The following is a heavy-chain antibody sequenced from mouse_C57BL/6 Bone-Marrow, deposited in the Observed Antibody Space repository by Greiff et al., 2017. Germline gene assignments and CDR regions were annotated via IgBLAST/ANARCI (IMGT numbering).Heavy chain of an antibody. CDR3: ARSEESPYYDYSFAY. D-gene: IGHD2-4*01. Sequence: QVQLKESGAELVRPGTSVKVSCKASGYAFTNYLIEWVKQRPGQGLEWIGVINPGSGGTNYNEKFKGKATLTADKSSSTAYMQLSSLTSEDSAVYFCARSEESPYYDYSFAYWGQGTLVTVSA. CDR2: INPGSGGT. CDR1: GYAFTNYL. V-gene: IGHV1-54*01. J-gene: IGHJ3*01.